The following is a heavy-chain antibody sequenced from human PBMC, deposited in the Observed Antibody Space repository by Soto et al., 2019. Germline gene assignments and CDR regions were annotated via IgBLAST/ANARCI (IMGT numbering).Heavy chain of an antibody. V-gene: IGHV1-46*01. D-gene: IGHD2-15*01. CDR3: ARVGRGYCSGGSCFIDY. Sequence: SVKVSCKASGYTFTSYYMHWVRQAPGQGLEWMGIINPSGGSTSYAQKFQGRVTMTRDTSTSTVYMELSSLRSEDTAVYYCARVGRGYCSGGSCFIDYRAQGTLVTGSA. CDR1: GYTFTSYY. CDR2: INPSGGST. J-gene: IGHJ4*02.